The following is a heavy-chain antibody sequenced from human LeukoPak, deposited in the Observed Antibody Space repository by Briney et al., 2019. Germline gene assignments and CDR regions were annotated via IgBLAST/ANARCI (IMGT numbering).Heavy chain of an antibody. D-gene: IGHD5-18*01. Sequence: GGSLRLSRAASGFTFSSYAMSWVRQAPGKGLEWVSAISGSGGSTYYADSVKGRFTISRDNSKNTLYLQMNSLRAEDTAVYYCASLEGYSYGTGAFDIWGQGTMVTVSS. CDR1: GFTFSSYA. J-gene: IGHJ3*02. V-gene: IGHV3-23*01. CDR2: ISGSGGST. CDR3: ASLEGYSYGTGAFDI.